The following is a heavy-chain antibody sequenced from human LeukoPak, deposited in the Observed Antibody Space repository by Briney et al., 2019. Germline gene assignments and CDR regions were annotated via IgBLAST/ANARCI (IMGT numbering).Heavy chain of an antibody. CDR3: AKDRNDWKQGIDY. V-gene: IGHV3-23*01. CDR1: GFTFSSYG. CDR2: ISARDGRT. Sequence: GGSLRLSCAASGFTFSSYGMHWARQAPGKGLEWVSIISARDGRTYYADSVKGRFTISRDNSKNTLYLQMNSLRAEDTAVYYCAKDRNDWKQGIDYWGQGTLVTASS. J-gene: IGHJ4*02. D-gene: IGHD1-1*01.